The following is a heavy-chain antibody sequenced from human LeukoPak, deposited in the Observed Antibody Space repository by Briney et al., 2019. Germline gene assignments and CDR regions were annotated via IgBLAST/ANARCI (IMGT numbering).Heavy chain of an antibody. Sequence: PSETLSLTCAVYGGSFSGYYWSWIRQPPGKGLEWIGEINHSGSTNYNPSLKSRVTMSVDTSKNQFSLKLSSVTAADTAVYYCARDRFNNYFDYWGQGTLVTVSS. CDR2: INHSGST. CDR3: ARDRFNNYFDY. CDR1: GGSFSGYY. V-gene: IGHV4-34*01. J-gene: IGHJ4*02.